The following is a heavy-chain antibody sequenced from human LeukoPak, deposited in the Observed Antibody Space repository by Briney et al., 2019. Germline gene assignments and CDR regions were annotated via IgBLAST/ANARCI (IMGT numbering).Heavy chain of an antibody. V-gene: IGHV1-18*01. Sequence: ASVKVSCKASGYTFTSYEINWVRQAPGQGLEWMGWISAYNGNTNYAQKLQGRVTMTTDTSTSTAYMELRSLRSDDTAVYYCAREPRIAAAAYWFDPWGQGTLVTVSS. D-gene: IGHD6-13*01. CDR2: ISAYNGNT. CDR3: AREPRIAAAAYWFDP. CDR1: GYTFTSYE. J-gene: IGHJ5*02.